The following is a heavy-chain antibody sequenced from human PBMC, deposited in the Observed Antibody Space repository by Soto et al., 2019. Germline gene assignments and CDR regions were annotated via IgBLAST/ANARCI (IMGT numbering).Heavy chain of an antibody. CDR1: GFTFSSYS. Sequence: EVQLVESGGGLVKPGGSLRLSCAASGFTFSSYSMNWVRQAPGKGLEWVSSISSSSSYIYYADSVKGRFTISRDNAKTSLYLQMNSLRAEDTAVYYCASLVAGRLDYWGQGTLVTVSS. V-gene: IGHV3-21*01. J-gene: IGHJ4*02. CDR2: ISSSSSYI. CDR3: ASLVAGRLDY. D-gene: IGHD6-19*01.